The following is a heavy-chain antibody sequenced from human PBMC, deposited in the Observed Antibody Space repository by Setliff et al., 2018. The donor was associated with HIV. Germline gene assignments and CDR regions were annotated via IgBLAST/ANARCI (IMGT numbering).Heavy chain of an antibody. CDR3: ARPPFCNYGGNPGCAFDI. CDR2: INTETGTP. Sequence: GASVKVSCKASGYTFTTFGLSWVRQAPGQGLEWMGWINTETGTPMYAQGFTGRFVFSLDTSVSTAYLQISSLKAEDTAVYYCARPPFCNYGGNPGCAFDIWGQGTMVTVSS. D-gene: IGHD4-17*01. V-gene: IGHV7-4-1*02. J-gene: IGHJ3*02. CDR1: GYTFTTFG.